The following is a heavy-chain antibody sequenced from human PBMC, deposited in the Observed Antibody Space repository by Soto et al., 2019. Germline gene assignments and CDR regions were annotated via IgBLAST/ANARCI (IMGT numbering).Heavy chain of an antibody. CDR2: TSYDGSNT. D-gene: IGHD3-3*01. Sequence: QGQLVESGGGVVQPGTSLRLSCAASGFIFSRHGMHWVRQAPGKGLEWVAFTSYDGSNTYYADSVKGRFTISRDNPKNTLFLQMNSLRPNDTARYFCAKDRGSYDIWSGTQRYYAMDVWGQGATVTVSS. V-gene: IGHV3-30*18. CDR1: GFIFSRHG. CDR3: AKDRGSYDIWSGTQRYYAMDV. J-gene: IGHJ6*02.